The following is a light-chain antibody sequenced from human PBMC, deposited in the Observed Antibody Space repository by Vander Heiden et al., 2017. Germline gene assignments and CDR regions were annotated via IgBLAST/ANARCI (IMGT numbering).Light chain of an antibody. CDR1: QGISSY. CDR3: QQVNSYPLT. J-gene: IGKJ4*01. Sequence: DNQLTQSPSFLSASLGDRVTITCRTSQGISSYLAWYQQKPGKAPKLLIYAASTLQSGVPSRFSGSGSGTEFTLTISSLQPEDFATYYCQQVNSYPLTFGGGTKVELK. V-gene: IGKV1-9*01. CDR2: AAS.